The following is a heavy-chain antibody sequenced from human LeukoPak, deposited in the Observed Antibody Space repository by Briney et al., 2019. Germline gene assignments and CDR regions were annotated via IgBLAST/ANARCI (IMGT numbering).Heavy chain of an antibody. V-gene: IGHV1-69*10. CDR2: IIPILGIA. CDR3: ARGGSGSYHNGIKDY. CDR1: GGTFSSYT. D-gene: IGHD3-10*01. Sequence: ASVKASCKASGGTFSSYTISWVRQAPGQGLEWMGGIIPILGIANYAQKFQGRVTITADKSTSTAYMELSSLRSEDTAVYYCARGGSGSYHNGIKDYWGQGTLVTVSS. J-gene: IGHJ4*02.